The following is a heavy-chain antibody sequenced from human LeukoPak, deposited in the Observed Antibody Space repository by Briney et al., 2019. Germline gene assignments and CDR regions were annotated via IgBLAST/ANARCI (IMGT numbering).Heavy chain of an antibody. D-gene: IGHD5-12*01. Sequence: ASVKVSCKASGYIFTSYGISWVRQAPGQGLEWMGWINTNTGSPTYAQGFTGRFVFSLDTSVSTAYLQISSLKAEDTAVYYCARVFQVATMDYWGQGTLVTVSS. CDR3: ARVFQVATMDY. CDR2: INTNTGSP. CDR1: GYIFTSYG. J-gene: IGHJ4*02. V-gene: IGHV7-4-1*02.